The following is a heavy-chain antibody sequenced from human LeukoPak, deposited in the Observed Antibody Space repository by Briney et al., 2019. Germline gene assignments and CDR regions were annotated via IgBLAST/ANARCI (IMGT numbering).Heavy chain of an antibody. Sequence: SETLSLTCAVYGGSFSGYYWSWIRQPPGKGLEWIGEINHSGSTNYNPSLKSRVTISVDTSKNQFSLKLSSVTAADTAVYYCARVGPNWGSPYFDYWGQGTLVTVSS. D-gene: IGHD7-27*01. J-gene: IGHJ4*02. V-gene: IGHV4-34*01. CDR3: ARVGPNWGSPYFDY. CDR1: GGSFSGYY. CDR2: INHSGST.